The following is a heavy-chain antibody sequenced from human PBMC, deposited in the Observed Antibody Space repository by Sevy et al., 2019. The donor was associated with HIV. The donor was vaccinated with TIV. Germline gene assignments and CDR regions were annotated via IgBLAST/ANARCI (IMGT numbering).Heavy chain of an antibody. Sequence: GGSLRLSCAASGFTFSSYTMSWVRQAPGKGLEWVSSISNSSSYIYYADSLKGRFTISRDNAKNSLYLQMNSLRAEDTAVYYCARDSGSSTWPYYFDYWGQGTLVTVSS. CDR3: ARDSGSSTWPYYFDY. CDR2: ISNSSSYI. V-gene: IGHV3-21*01. J-gene: IGHJ4*02. D-gene: IGHD6-13*01. CDR1: GFTFSSYT.